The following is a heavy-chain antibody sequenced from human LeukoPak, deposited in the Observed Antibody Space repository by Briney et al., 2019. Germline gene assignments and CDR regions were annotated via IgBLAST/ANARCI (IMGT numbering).Heavy chain of an antibody. D-gene: IGHD2-21*02. J-gene: IGHJ6*03. CDR1: GGSFSGYY. Sequence: PSETLSLTCAVYGGSFSGYYWSWIRQPPGKGLEWIGEINHSRSTNYNPSLKSRVTISVDTSKNQFSLKLSSVTAADTAVYYCARGQKGVVVTAIQHYYYYYYMDVWGKGTTVTVSS. CDR3: ARGQKGVVVTAIQHYYYYYYMDV. V-gene: IGHV4-34*01. CDR2: INHSRST.